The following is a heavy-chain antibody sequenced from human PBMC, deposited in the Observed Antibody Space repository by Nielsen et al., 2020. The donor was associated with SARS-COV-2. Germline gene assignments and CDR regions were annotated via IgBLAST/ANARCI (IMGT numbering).Heavy chain of an antibody. CDR3: ARDSSLVRLSIAARPNGY. CDR2: INPSGGST. D-gene: IGHD6-6*01. CDR1: GYTFTSYY. J-gene: IGHJ4*02. V-gene: IGHV1-46*01. Sequence: ASVKVSCKASGYTFTSYYMHWVRQAPGQGLEWMGIINPSGGSTSYAQKFQGRVTMTRDTSTSTVYMELSSLRSEDTAVYYCARDSSLVRLSIAARPNGYWGQGTLVTVSS.